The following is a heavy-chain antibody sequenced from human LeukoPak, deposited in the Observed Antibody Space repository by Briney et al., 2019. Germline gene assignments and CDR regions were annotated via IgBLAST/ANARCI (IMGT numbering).Heavy chain of an antibody. Sequence: GGTLRLSCVASGFTFSSNYMSWVRQAPGKGLEWVSFIYRGGSTQYGDPVRGRFTISRDNSKNTLYLQMNSLRVEDTAVYYCARAGVGDTWGPNEAFEMWGQGTMVTVSS. D-gene: IGHD1-26*01. CDR3: ARAGVGDTWGPNEAFEM. J-gene: IGHJ3*02. CDR1: GFTFSSNY. V-gene: IGHV3-53*01. CDR2: IYRGGST.